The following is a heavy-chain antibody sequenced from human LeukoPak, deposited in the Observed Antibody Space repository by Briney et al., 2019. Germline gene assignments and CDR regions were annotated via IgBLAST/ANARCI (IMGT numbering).Heavy chain of an antibody. CDR2: INHSGST. V-gene: IGHV4-34*01. Sequence: SETLSLTCAVYGGSFSGYYWSWIRQPPGKGLEWIGEINHSGSTNYNPSLKSRVTISVDTSKNQFSLKLSSVTAADTAVYYCARRSLGGYSYGLLSYYFDYWGQGTLVTVSS. J-gene: IGHJ4*02. CDR1: GGSFSGYY. D-gene: IGHD5-18*01. CDR3: ARRSLGGYSYGLLSYYFDY.